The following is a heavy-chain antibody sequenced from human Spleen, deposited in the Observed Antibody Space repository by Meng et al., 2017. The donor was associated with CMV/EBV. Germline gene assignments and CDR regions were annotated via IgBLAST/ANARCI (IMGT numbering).Heavy chain of an antibody. D-gene: IGHD3-10*01. CDR3: ARDPLIDYYGSGSYTFDY. CDR2: ISYDGSNK. V-gene: IGHV3-30*04. Sequence: FTFSSYAMHWVRQAPGKGLEWVAVISYDGSNKYYADSVKGRFTISRDNSKKTLYLQMNSLRAEDTAVFYCARDPLIDYYGSGSYTFDYWGQGTLVTVSS. J-gene: IGHJ4*02. CDR1: FTFSSYA.